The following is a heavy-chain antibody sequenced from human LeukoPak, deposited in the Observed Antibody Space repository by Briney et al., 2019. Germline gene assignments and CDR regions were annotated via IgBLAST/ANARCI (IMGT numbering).Heavy chain of an antibody. Sequence: GGSLRLSCAASGFTFSSYAMTWVRQAPGKGLEWVSTFGGSGGRTYYADSVKGRFTISRDNSKNTLYLQMNSLRAEDTAVYYCAKSRSGWYSPFDYWGQGTLVTVSS. V-gene: IGHV3-23*01. CDR3: AKSRSGWYSPFDY. CDR1: GFTFSSYA. CDR2: FGGSGGRT. D-gene: IGHD6-19*01. J-gene: IGHJ4*02.